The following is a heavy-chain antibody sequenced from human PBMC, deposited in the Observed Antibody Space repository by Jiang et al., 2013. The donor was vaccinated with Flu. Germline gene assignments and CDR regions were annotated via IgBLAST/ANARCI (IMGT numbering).Heavy chain of an antibody. V-gene: IGHV3-48*03. CDR1: GFTLSGYE. D-gene: IGHD2-21*02. Sequence: VQLVESGGGLVQPGGSLRLSCAASGFTLSGYEMNWVRQAPGKGLEWVSYISSSGSIIFYADSMEGRFTISRDNAKNSLYLQMNSLRAEDTAVYYCTAVGAYCGGDCYQSDYWGQGTLVTVSS. CDR2: ISSSGSII. J-gene: IGHJ4*02. CDR3: TAVGAYCGGDCYQSDY.